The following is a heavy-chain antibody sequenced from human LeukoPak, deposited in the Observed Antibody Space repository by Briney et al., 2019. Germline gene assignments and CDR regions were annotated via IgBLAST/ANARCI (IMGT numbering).Heavy chain of an antibody. CDR3: ARDSYSGYDPSGHYFDY. V-gene: IGHV1-69*05. D-gene: IGHD5-12*01. CDR1: GGTFSSYA. Sequence: SVKVSCKASGGTFSSYAISWVRQAPGQGLEWMGGIIPIFGTANYAQKFQGRVTITTDESTSTAYMELSSLRPEDTAVYYCARDSYSGYDPSGHYFDYWGQGTLVTVSS. CDR2: IIPIFGTA. J-gene: IGHJ4*02.